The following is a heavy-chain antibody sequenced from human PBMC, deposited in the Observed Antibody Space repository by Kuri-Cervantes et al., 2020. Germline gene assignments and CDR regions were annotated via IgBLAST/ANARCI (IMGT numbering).Heavy chain of an antibody. CDR3: ARRGIAAAAPFDY. Sequence: SETLSLTCTVSGGSISSYYWSWIRQPPGKGLEWIGYIYYRGSTNYNPSLKSRLTISLDTSKNQFSLKLSSVTAADTAVYYCARRGIAAAAPFDYWGQGTLVTVSS. D-gene: IGHD6-13*01. J-gene: IGHJ4*02. CDR2: IYYRGST. V-gene: IGHV4-59*12. CDR1: GGSISSYY.